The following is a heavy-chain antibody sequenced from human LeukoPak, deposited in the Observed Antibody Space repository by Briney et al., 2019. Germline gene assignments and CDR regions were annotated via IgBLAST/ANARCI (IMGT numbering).Heavy chain of an antibody. Sequence: SVKVSCKASGGTFSSYAISWVRQAPGQGLEWMGGIIPIFGTANYAQKFQGRVTITADESTSTAYMELSSLRSEDTAVYYCARLFPSYYYDSSGYYYLDYWGQGTLVTVSS. D-gene: IGHD3-22*01. J-gene: IGHJ4*02. V-gene: IGHV1-69*01. CDR2: IIPIFGTA. CDR3: ARLFPSYYYDSSGYYYLDY. CDR1: GGTFSSYA.